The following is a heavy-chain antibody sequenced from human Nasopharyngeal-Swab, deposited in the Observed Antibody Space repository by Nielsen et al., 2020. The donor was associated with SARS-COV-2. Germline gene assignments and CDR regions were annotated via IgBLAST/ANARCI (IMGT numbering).Heavy chain of an antibody. CDR1: LYSFPSYY. D-gene: IGHD1-14*01. J-gene: IGHJ4*02. CDR3: TRDRGQGANHKFDY. Sequence: SVTVSCMASLYSFPSYYLHWVRQAPAQGLEWMGIINPSGGSTSYAQKFQGRVTMTRDTSTSTVYMELSSLRSEDRAVYYWTRDRGQGANHKFDYWGQGTLVTVSS. CDR2: INPSGGST. V-gene: IGHV1-46*01.